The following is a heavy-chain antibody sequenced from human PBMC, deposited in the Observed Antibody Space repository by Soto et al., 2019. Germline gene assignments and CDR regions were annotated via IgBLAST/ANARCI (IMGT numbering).Heavy chain of an antibody. D-gene: IGHD1-1*01. CDR2: ISYDGSNK. V-gene: IGHV3-30*03. CDR1: GLTFSSYS. J-gene: IGHJ6*02. CDR3: ARDRLRYNWNDFPYYYYGMDV. Sequence: PGGSLRLSCAASGLTFSSYSMNWVRQAPGKGLEWVAVISYDGSNKYYADSVKGRFTISRDNSKNTLYLQMNSLRAEDTAVYYCARDRLRYNWNDFPYYYYGMDVWGQGTTVTVSS.